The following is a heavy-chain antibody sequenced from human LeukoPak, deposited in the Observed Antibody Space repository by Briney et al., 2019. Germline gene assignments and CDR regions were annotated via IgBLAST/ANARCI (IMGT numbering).Heavy chain of an antibody. V-gene: IGHV1-3*01. Sequence: ASVKVSCKASGYTFTSYAMHLVRQAPGQRLEWMGWINAGNGNTKYSQKFQGRVTITRDTSASTAYMELSSLRSEDTAVYYCARDGSSGWYSYYYGMDVWGQGTTVTVSS. CDR3: ARDGSSGWYSYYYGMDV. J-gene: IGHJ6*02. CDR2: INAGNGNT. D-gene: IGHD6-19*01. CDR1: GYTFTSYA.